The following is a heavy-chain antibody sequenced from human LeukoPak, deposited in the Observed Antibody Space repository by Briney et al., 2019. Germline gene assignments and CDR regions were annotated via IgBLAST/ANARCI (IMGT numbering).Heavy chain of an antibody. Sequence: GASVKVSCKVSGYTLTELSMHWVRQAPGKGLEWMGGFDPEDGETIYAQKFQGRVTMTEDTSTDTAYMELSSLRSEDTAVYYCARGVTYGDFFTDAFDIWGQGTMVTVSS. V-gene: IGHV1-24*01. D-gene: IGHD4-17*01. CDR2: FDPEDGET. CDR1: GYTLTELS. J-gene: IGHJ3*02. CDR3: ARGVTYGDFFTDAFDI.